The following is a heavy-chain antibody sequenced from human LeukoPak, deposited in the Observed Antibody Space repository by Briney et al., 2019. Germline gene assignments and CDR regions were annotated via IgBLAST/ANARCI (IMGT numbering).Heavy chain of an antibody. CDR1: GFTFSNAW. CDR2: IKSKTDGGTT. Sequence: PGGSLRLSCAASGFTFSNAWMSWVRQAPGKGLEWVGRIKSKTDGGTTDYAAPVKGRFTISRDDSKNTLYLQMNSLKTEDTAVYYCTTDPWPLWFGELDHNWFDPWGQGTLVTVSS. CDR3: TTDPWPLWFGELDHNWFDP. J-gene: IGHJ5*02. D-gene: IGHD3-10*01. V-gene: IGHV3-15*01.